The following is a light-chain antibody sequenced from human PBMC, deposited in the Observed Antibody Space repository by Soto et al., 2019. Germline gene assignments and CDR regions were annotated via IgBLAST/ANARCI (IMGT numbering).Light chain of an antibody. Sequence: QSVLTQPPSVSGAPGQRVTISCTGSNSNIGAGYDVYWYQHLPGTAPKLLIYRNNNRPTGVPDRVSGSKSGTSASLAITGLEAEDEDDYYCQSSDSSLNAVVFGGGTQLTVL. CDR3: QSSDSSLNAVV. CDR1: NSNIGAGYD. J-gene: IGLJ2*01. CDR2: RNN. V-gene: IGLV1-40*01.